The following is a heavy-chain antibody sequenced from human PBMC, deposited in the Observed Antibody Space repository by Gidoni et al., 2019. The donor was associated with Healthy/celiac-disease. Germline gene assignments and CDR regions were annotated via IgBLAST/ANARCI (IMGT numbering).Heavy chain of an antibody. Sequence: EVQLLESGGGLVQPGGSLRLSCSASGFTFSSYAMSWVRQAPGKGLEWVSAIRGSGGSTDYADSVKGRFTISRNNSKNTLYLQMNSLRAEDTAVYYCAHLSSRRIAAVGSLDYWGQGTLVTVSS. J-gene: IGHJ4*02. CDR1: GFTFSSYA. V-gene: IGHV3-23*01. D-gene: IGHD6-13*01. CDR3: AHLSSRRIAAVGSLDY. CDR2: IRGSGGST.